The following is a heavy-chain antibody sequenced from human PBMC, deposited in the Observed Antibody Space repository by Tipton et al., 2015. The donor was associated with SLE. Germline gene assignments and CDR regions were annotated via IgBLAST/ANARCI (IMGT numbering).Heavy chain of an antibody. CDR1: GFTFSTYW. CDR2: IDSDGSDT. V-gene: IGHV3-74*01. J-gene: IGHJ6*02. CDR3: AKENADYFFMDV. Sequence: SLRLSCVASGFTFSTYWIHWVRQAPGKGLVLVSRIDSDGSDTTYADSVKGRFTISRDNAKNSLFLQMNSLRAEDTAVYFCAKENADYFFMDVWGQGTTVIVSS.